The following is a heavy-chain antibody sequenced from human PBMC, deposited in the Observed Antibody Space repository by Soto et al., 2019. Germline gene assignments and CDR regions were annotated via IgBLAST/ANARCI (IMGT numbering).Heavy chain of an antibody. D-gene: IGHD4-4*01. V-gene: IGHV1-3*01. CDR2: INAGNGNT. CDR1: GYTFTSYA. J-gene: IGHJ6*02. CDR3: ASSYSNYALIDYYYYGMDV. Sequence: ASVKVSCKASGYTFTSYAMHWVRQAPGQMLEWMGWINAGNGNTKYSQKFQGRVTITRDTSASTAYMELSSLRSEDTAVYYCASSYSNYALIDYYYYGMDVWGQGTTVTVSS.